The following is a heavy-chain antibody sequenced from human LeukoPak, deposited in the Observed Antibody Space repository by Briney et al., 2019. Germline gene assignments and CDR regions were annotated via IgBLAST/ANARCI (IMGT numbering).Heavy chain of an antibody. D-gene: IGHD6-13*01. V-gene: IGHV3-23*01. CDR3: AKEWRFSSSWYQYYFDY. CDR1: GFTFSSYA. J-gene: IGHJ4*02. CDR2: ISGSGGSK. Sequence: GGSLRLSCAASGFTFSSYAMSWVRQAPGKGLEWISAISGSGGSKYYADSVKGRFTISRDTSTNTLYLQLNSLRVDDTAVYFCAKEWRFSSSWYQYYFDYWGQGTLVTVSS.